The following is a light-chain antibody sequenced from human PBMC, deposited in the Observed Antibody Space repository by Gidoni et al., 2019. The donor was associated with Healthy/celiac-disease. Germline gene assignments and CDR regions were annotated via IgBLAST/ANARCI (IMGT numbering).Light chain of an antibody. CDR3: QQRSNWPLT. CDR1: QSVSSY. V-gene: IGKV3-11*01. J-gene: IGKJ1*01. Sequence: EIVLTQSPATLSLSPGERATFSCRASQSVSSYLAWYQQKPGQAPRLLIYDASNRATGIPARFSGSGSGTDFTLTISSLEPEDFAVYYCQQRSNWPLTFGQXTKVEIK. CDR2: DAS.